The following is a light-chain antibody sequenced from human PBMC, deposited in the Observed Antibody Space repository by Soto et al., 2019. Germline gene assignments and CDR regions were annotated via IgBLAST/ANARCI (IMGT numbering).Light chain of an antibody. CDR1: SSDVGTYNY. CDR2: DVD. J-gene: IGLJ2*01. V-gene: IGLV2-11*01. Sequence: QSALTQPRSVSGSPGQSVTISCTGTSSDVGTYNYVSWYQQRPGKAPQLIIYDVDERPSGVPDRFSGSKSGNTASLTISGLQAEDAADYYCCSYAGSLTYVVLGGGTKLTVL. CDR3: CSYAGSLTYVV.